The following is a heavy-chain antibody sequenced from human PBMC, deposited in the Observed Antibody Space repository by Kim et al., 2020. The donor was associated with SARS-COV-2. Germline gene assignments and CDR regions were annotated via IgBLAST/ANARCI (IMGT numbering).Heavy chain of an antibody. V-gene: IGHV7-4-1*02. CDR1: GYTFTSYA. D-gene: IGHD3-3*01. CDR2: INTNTGNP. J-gene: IGHJ4*02. CDR3: ARDCHDFWSGYCNFDY. Sequence: ASVKVSCKASGYTFTSYAMNWVRQAPGQGLEWMGWINTNTGNPTYAQGFTGRFVFSLDTSVSTAYLQISSLKAEDTAVYYCARDCHDFWSGYCNFDYWGQGTLVTVSS.